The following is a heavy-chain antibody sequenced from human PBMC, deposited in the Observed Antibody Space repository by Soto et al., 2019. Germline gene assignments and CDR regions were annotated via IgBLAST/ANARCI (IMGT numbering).Heavy chain of an antibody. V-gene: IGHV1-69*02. J-gene: IGHJ6*03. D-gene: IGHD6-6*01. CDR1: GGTFSSYT. CDR2: IIPILGIA. CDR3: ARGGQLVREVGYYYYYMDV. Sequence: ASVKVSCKASGGTFSSYTISWVRQAPGQGLEWMGRIIPILGIANYAQKFQGRVTITADKSTSTAYMELSSLRSEDTAVYYCARGGQLVREVGYYYYYMDVWGKGTTVTVSS.